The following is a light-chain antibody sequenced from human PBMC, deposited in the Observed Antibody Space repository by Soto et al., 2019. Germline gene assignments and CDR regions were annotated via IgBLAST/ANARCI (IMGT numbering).Light chain of an antibody. Sequence: DIQLTQAPSSLSASVGDRITITCRASQRISTYLHRYQQKPGKAPERVIYTASSLESGVPSRFSGSGAGTDFTLTISSLQPEDLATYYCQQHYHASWTFGQGTKVEIK. CDR2: TAS. J-gene: IGKJ1*01. V-gene: IGKV1-39*01. CDR1: QRISTY. CDR3: QQHYHASWT.